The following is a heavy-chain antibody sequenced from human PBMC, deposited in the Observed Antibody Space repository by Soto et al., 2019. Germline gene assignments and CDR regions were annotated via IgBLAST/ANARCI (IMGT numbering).Heavy chain of an antibody. CDR1: GGSISSGGYY. Sequence: QVQLQESGPGLVKPSPTLSLTCTVSGGSISSGGYYWSWIRQHPGKGLEWIGYISYSGSTYYNPSLKSRVTVSVDTSKNQFSLKLSYVTAADTAVYYCARQQPHYYGSGYELGPAFDIWGQGTMVTVSS. V-gene: IGHV4-31*03. J-gene: IGHJ3*02. CDR2: ISYSGST. D-gene: IGHD3-10*01. CDR3: ARQQPHYYGSGYELGPAFDI.